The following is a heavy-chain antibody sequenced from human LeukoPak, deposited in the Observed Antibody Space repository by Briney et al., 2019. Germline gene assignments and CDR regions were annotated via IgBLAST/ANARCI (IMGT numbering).Heavy chain of an antibody. V-gene: IGHV1-2*02. CDR3: ARDYSNTNWFDP. CDR1: GYTFTSYD. Sequence: ASVKVSCKASGYTFTSYDINWVRQATGQGLEWMGWINPNSGGTNYAQKFQGRVTMTRDTSISTAYMELSRLRSDDTAVYYCARDYSNTNWFDPWGQGTLVTVSS. D-gene: IGHD4-11*01. J-gene: IGHJ5*02. CDR2: INPNSGGT.